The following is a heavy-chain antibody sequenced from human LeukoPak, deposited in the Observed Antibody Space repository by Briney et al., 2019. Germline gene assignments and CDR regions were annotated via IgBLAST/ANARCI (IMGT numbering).Heavy chain of an antibody. Sequence: SETLSLTCTVSGASITSNYHYWGWIRQPPGKGLEWMGNIYHGGPTYYSPSLQSRITLSVDPPKNQFYVKLTSVGAAETAVYYCARLLGSSYYSFDSWGQGTLVTVSS. V-gene: IGHV4-39*01. CDR1: GASITSNYHY. D-gene: IGHD3-22*01. CDR2: IYHGGPT. CDR3: ARLLGSSYYSFDS. J-gene: IGHJ5*01.